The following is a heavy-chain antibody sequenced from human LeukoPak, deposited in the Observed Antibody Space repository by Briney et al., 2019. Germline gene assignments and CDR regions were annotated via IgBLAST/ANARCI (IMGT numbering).Heavy chain of an antibody. V-gene: IGHV3-48*01. J-gene: IGHJ4*02. CDR1: GFPFIEYS. Sequence: GGSLRLSCTAPGFPFIEYSMNWVRQAPGKGLEWISYIGIDSGNTKYADSVRGRFTISADKAKNSLYLQMNSLRVAATAVYYCARDHNYAFDNWGQGTLVSVAS. CDR2: IGIDSGNT. CDR3: ARDHNYAFDN. D-gene: IGHD1-1*01.